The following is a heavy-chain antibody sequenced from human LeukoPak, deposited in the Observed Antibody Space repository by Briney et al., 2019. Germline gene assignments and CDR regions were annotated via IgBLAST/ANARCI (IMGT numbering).Heavy chain of an antibody. CDR3: ARGRAFFV. Sequence: PSETLSLTCAVYGGSFSGYYWNWIRQPPGKGLEWIGEINNSGSTNYNPSLKSRVTISRDTSKNQFSLKLSSVTAADTAVYYCARGRAFFVWGQGTLVTVSS. D-gene: IGHD3-3*02. J-gene: IGHJ4*02. V-gene: IGHV4-34*01. CDR2: INNSGST. CDR1: GGSFSGYY.